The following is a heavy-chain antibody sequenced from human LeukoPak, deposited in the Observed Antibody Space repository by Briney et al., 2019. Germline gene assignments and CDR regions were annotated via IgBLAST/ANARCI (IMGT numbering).Heavy chain of an antibody. V-gene: IGHV3-66*02. J-gene: IGHJ4*02. CDR3: ARDRGGGYYDSTSDY. CDR1: GFTVSSNY. Sequence: GGSLRLSCAASGFTVSSNYMSWVRQAPGKGLEWASVIYSGGSTYYADSVKGRFTISRDNSKNTLYLQMNSLRAEDTAVYYCARDRGGGYYDSTSDYWGQGTLVTVSS. CDR2: IYSGGST. D-gene: IGHD3-22*01.